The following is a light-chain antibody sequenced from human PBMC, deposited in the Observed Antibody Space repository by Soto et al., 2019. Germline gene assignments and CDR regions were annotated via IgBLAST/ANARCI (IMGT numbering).Light chain of an antibody. Sequence: QSVLAQPASVSGSPGQSITISCTGTSSDVGGYNYVSWYQQHPGKAPKLMIYEVSNRPSGVSNRFSGSKSGNTASLTISGLQDEEEAAYSCSSYTSRSALVFGTGTKVTV. CDR3: SSYTSRSALV. CDR2: EVS. CDR1: SSDVGGYNY. V-gene: IGLV2-14*01. J-gene: IGLJ1*01.